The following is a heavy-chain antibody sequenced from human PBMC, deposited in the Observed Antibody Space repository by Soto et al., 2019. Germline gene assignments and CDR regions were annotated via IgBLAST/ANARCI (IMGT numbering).Heavy chain of an antibody. CDR2: SIPIFGTA. V-gene: IGHV1-69*01. J-gene: IGHJ4*02. D-gene: IGHD4-17*01. CDR3: ARGSSGDYGDY. CDR1: GGTFSSYA. Sequence: QVQLVQSGAEVKKPGPSVKVSCKAPGGTFSSYAISWVRQAPGQGLEWMGESIPIFGTANYAQKFQGRVTITADESTSTAYMELSSLRSEDTAVYYCARGSSGDYGDYWGQGTLVTVSS.